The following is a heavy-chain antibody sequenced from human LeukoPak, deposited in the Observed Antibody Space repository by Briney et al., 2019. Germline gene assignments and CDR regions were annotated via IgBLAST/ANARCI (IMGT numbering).Heavy chain of an antibody. V-gene: IGHV4-59*12. CDR3: ARADSSSWPVDY. CDR1: GGSISIYY. Sequence: PSETLSLTCTVSGGSISIYYWNWIRQPPGKGLEWIGYIYYSGSTYYNPSLKSRVTISVDTSKNQFSLKLNSVTAADTAVYYCARADSSSWPVDYWGQGTLVTVSS. J-gene: IGHJ4*02. CDR2: IYYSGST. D-gene: IGHD6-13*01.